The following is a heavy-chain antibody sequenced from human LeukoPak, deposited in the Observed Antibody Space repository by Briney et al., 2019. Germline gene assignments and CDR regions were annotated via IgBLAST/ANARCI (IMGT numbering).Heavy chain of an antibody. V-gene: IGHV3-74*01. J-gene: IGHJ4*02. D-gene: IGHD2-2*01. CDR2: INSDGSST. CDR1: GFTFSSYW. Sequence: GGSLRLSCAASGFTFSSYWMHWVRQAPGKGLVWVSRINSDGSSTSYADSVKGRFTISRDNAKNTLYLQMNSLRAEDTAVYYCAPSPGYCSSTSCYAFDYWGQGTLVTVSS. CDR3: APSPGYCSSTSCYAFDY.